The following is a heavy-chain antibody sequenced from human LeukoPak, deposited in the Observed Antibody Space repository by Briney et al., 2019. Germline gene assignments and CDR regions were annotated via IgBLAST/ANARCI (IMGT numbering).Heavy chain of an antibody. V-gene: IGHV1-2*02. CDR2: INPNSGGT. D-gene: IGHD6-19*01. CDR1: GYTFTGYY. J-gene: IGHJ4*02. CDR3: ASVYSTGWYFDY. Sequence: ASVKVSCKASGYTFTGYYMHWVRQAPGQGLEWMGWINPNSGGTNYAQKFQGRVTMTRDTSISTAYMELSSLTSDDTAVYYCASVYSTGWYFDYGGQGTLVTVSS.